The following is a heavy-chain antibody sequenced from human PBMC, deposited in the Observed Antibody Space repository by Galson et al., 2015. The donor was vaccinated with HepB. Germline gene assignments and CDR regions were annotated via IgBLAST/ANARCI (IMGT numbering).Heavy chain of an antibody. CDR3: ARGISSSWYSCPDY. J-gene: IGHJ4*02. Sequence: SVKVSCKASGYTFTGYYMHWVRQAPGQGLEWMGWINPNSGGTNYAQKFQGGVTMTRDTSISTAYMELSRLRSDDTAVYYCARGISSSWYSCPDYWGPGTLVTASS. D-gene: IGHD6-13*01. CDR2: INPNSGGT. CDR1: GYTFTGYY. V-gene: IGHV1-2*02.